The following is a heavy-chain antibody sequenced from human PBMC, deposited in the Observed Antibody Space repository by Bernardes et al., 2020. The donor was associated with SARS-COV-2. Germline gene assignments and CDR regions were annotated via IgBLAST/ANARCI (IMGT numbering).Heavy chain of an antibody. D-gene: IGHD6-19*01. CDR1: GFTFSSSA. CDR2: ISGSGGST. CDR3: AKVPGIAMATTANFDY. Sequence: LRLSCAASGFTFSSSAMSWVRQAPGKGLEWVSGISGSGGSTYYADSVTGRFTISRDNSKNTLYLQMSSLRVEDTAVYYCAKVPGIAMATTANFDYWGQGTLVTVSS. J-gene: IGHJ4*02. V-gene: IGHV3-23*01.